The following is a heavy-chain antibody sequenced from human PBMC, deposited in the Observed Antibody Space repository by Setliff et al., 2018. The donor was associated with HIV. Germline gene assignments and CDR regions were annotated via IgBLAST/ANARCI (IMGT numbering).Heavy chain of an antibody. CDR1: GGSISSNNYF. J-gene: IGHJ3*02. Sequence: SETLSLTCTVSGGSISSNNYFWSWIRQPAGKGLEWIGYIYYTGTTNYNPSLKSRVTISVDTSKNQLSLKLSSVTAADTAVYYCARDRPPSTVDMLGAFDRWGQGTMVTVS. CDR2: IYYTGTT. V-gene: IGHV4-61*10. CDR3: ARDRPPSTVDMLGAFDR. D-gene: IGHD4-17*01.